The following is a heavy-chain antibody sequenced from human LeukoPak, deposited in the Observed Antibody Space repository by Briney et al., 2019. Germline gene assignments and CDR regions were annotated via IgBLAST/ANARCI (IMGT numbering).Heavy chain of an antibody. J-gene: IGHJ6*02. CDR2: IDTGNGDT. CDR3: ASGWEYSKSYHYGMDV. D-gene: IGHD4-11*01. Sequence: GASVKVSCKASGYTFTSYAIHWVRQAPGQRLEWMGWIDTGNGDTKYSQQFQGRVTITRDTSASTAYMELSSLRSEDTAVYYCASGWEYSKSYHYGMDVWGQGTTVTVSS. V-gene: IGHV1-3*04. CDR1: GYTFTSYA.